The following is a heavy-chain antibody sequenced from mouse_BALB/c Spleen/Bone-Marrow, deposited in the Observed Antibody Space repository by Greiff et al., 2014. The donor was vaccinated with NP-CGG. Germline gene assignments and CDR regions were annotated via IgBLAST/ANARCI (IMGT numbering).Heavy chain of an antibody. CDR3: ARRDWDAFAY. V-gene: IGHV3-2*02. D-gene: IGHD4-1*01. CDR1: GYSITSDYA. J-gene: IGHJ3*01. Sequence: VQLQQSGPGLVKPSQSLSLTCTVTGYSITSDYAWNWIRQFPGNKLEWMGYISYSGSTSYNPSLKSRISITRDTSKSQFFLQLNSVTTEDTATYYCARRDWDAFAYWGQGTLVTVSA. CDR2: ISYSGST.